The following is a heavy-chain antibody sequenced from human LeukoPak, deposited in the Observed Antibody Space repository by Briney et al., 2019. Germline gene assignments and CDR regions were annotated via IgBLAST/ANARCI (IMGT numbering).Heavy chain of an antibody. J-gene: IGHJ6*02. V-gene: IGHV4-61*02. CDR2: IYTSGST. D-gene: IGHD4-11*01. Sequence: SQTLSLTCTVSGGSISSGSYYWSWIRQPAGKGLEWIGRIYTSGSTNYNPSLKSRVTISVDTSKNQFSLKLSSVTAADTAVYYCARSFYRPYGMDVWGQGTTVTVSS. CDR3: ARSFYRPYGMDV. CDR1: GGSISSGSYY.